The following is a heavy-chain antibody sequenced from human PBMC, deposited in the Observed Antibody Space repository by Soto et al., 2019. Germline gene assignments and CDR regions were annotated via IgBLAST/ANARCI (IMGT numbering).Heavy chain of an antibody. CDR2: ISGSGGST. CDR1: GCTFSSYA. Sequence: GGSLRLSCAASGCTFSSYAMSWVRQAPGKGLEWVSAISGSGGSTYYADSVKGRFTISRDNSKNTLYLQMNSLRAEDTAVYYCAKGSPRIVVVVAATPPFDYWGQGTLVTSPQ. CDR3: AKGSPRIVVVVAATPPFDY. J-gene: IGHJ4*02. D-gene: IGHD2-15*01. V-gene: IGHV3-23*01.